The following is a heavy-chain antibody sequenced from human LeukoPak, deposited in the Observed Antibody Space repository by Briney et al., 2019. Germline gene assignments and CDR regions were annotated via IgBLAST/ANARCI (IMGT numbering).Heavy chain of an antibody. V-gene: IGHV3-74*01. CDR2: INADGSTT. CDR1: GFTFGNSW. CDR3: VVVVEPPDSDGFDV. J-gene: IGHJ3*01. Sequence: GGSLRLSCAASGFTFGNSWVHWVRQAPGKGLVWVSLINADGSTTTYADSVKGRFTISRDNARNTLSLQMNSLAIEDTAVYYCVVVVEPPDSDGFDVWGQGTMITVSS. D-gene: IGHD1-14*01.